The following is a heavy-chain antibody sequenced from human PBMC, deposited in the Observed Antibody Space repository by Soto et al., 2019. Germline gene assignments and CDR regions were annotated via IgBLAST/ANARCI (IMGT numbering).Heavy chain of an antibody. CDR3: AKARDDYYYYMDV. CDR1: GFTFSSYA. CDR2: ISGSGGST. V-gene: IGHV3-23*01. Sequence: EVQMLESGGGLVQPGGSLRLSCAAYGFTFSSYAMSWVRQAAGKGLEWVSAISGSGGSTYYADSVKGRFTISRDNSKNTLYLQMNSLRAEDTAVYYCAKARDDYYYYMDVWGKGTTVTVSS. J-gene: IGHJ6*03.